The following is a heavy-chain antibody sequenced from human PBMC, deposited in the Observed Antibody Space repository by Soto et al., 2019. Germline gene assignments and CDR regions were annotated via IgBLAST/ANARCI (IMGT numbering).Heavy chain of an antibody. J-gene: IGHJ3*02. V-gene: IGHV1-8*01. CDR3: ARVVLWLGAFDI. CDR2: MNPNSGNT. CDR1: GYTLTSYD. D-gene: IGHD5-18*01. Sequence: ASVKVSCKDSGYTLTSYDINWVRQATGQGLEWMGWMNPNSGNTGYAQKIQGRVTMTRNTSISTAHMELSSLRSEDTAVYYCARVVLWLGAFDIWGQGTMVTVSS.